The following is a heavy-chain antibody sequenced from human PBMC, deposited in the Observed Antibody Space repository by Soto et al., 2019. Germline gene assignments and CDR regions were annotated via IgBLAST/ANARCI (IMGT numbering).Heavy chain of an antibody. CDR3: ARDHILTGYRVDY. V-gene: IGHV1-69*08. D-gene: IGHD3-9*01. CDR1: GDTFSRYT. J-gene: IGHJ4*02. Sequence: QVPLVQSGAEVKKPGSSVKVSCKASGDTFSRYTISWVRQAPGQGLEWMGRIIPDLAIASYAQKFQGRVSITADKSTTTAYMELSSLRSEDTAVYYCARDHILTGYRVDYWGQGALLTVSS. CDR2: IIPDLAIA.